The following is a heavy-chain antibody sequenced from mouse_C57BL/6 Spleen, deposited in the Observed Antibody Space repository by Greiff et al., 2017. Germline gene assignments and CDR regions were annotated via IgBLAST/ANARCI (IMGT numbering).Heavy chain of an antibody. V-gene: IGHV2-2*01. CDR3: ARNDYSNFDY. CDR2: IWSGGST. Sequence: VQLQESGPGLVQPSQSLSITCTVSGFSLTSYGVHWVSQSPGKGLEWLGVIWSGGSTDNNAAFISRLSISKDNSKSQVFFKMNSLQADDTAIYYCARNDYSNFDYWGQGTTLTVSS. J-gene: IGHJ2*01. CDR1: GFSLTSYG. D-gene: IGHD2-5*01.